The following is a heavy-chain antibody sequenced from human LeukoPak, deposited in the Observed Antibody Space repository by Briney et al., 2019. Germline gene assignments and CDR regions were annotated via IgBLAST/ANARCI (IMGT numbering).Heavy chain of an antibody. J-gene: IGHJ4*02. V-gene: IGHV4-39*07. D-gene: IGHD3-10*01. CDR3: ARDLSVRDRGVDY. CDR1: GGSISSSSYY. Sequence: SETLSLTCTVSGGSISSSSYYWGWIRQPPGKGLESIGTIYYSGSTYYNPSLKSRVTISVDTSKNQFSLKLSSVTAADTAVYYCARDLSVRDRGVDYWGQGTLVTVSS. CDR2: IYYSGST.